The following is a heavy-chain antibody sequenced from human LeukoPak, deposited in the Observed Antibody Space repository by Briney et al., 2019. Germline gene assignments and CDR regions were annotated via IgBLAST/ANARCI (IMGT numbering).Heavy chain of an antibody. J-gene: IGHJ4*02. D-gene: IGHD1-26*01. V-gene: IGHV1-46*01. CDR1: EYTLTTYT. Sequence: AAVKLSCKASEYTLTTYTLHWVRQAPGQGLEWMGISNPSGGSTRYAQKFQGRITMTRDTSTSTVCMELSSLISDDTAVYYCARDNSYWSFDLWGQGSLVTVSS. CDR2: SNPSGGST. CDR3: ARDNSYWSFDL.